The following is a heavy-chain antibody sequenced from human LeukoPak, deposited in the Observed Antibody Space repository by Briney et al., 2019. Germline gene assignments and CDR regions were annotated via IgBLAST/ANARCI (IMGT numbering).Heavy chain of an antibody. V-gene: IGHV1-69*06. J-gene: IGHJ6*02. CDR3: ARFRRFGELFNYYYGMDV. Sequence: GASVKVSCKTSGDTFNNYALSWVRQAPGQGLEWMGGIIPIFGTTTFAQRFQGRLTITADKSTSTAYMELSGLRSEDTAVYYCARFRRFGELFNYYYGMDVWGQGTTVTVSS. D-gene: IGHD3-10*01. CDR2: IIPIFGTT. CDR1: GDTFNNYA.